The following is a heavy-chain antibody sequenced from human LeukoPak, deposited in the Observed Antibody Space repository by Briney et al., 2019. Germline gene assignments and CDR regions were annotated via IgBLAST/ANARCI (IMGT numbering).Heavy chain of an antibody. CDR2: ISAYNGNT. D-gene: IGHD1-1*01. V-gene: IGHV1-18*01. Sequence: ASVKVSCKASGYTFTSYGISWVRQAPGQGLEWMGWISAYNGNTNYAQKFQGRVTMTRDTSISTAYMELSRLRSDDTAVYYCARDQLEPGAFDIWGQGTMVTVSS. CDR1: GYTFTSYG. J-gene: IGHJ3*02. CDR3: ARDQLEPGAFDI.